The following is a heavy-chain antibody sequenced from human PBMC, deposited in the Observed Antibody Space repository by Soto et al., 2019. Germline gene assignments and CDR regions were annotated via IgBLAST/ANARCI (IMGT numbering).Heavy chain of an antibody. Sequence: GGSLRLSCAVSGFTISDYYMSWIRQAPGKGLEYVSYISSTSASTIIYADSVKGRFTISRDNTENSLYLQMNNLRAEETAVYYCTRAPEWHGYWGQGTLVTVSS. CDR2: ISSTSASTI. CDR1: GFTISDYY. J-gene: IGHJ4*02. V-gene: IGHV3-11*01. D-gene: IGHD3-3*01. CDR3: TRAPEWHGY.